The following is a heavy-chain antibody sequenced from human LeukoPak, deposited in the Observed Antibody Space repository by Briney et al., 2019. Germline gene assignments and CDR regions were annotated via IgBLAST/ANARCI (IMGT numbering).Heavy chain of an antibody. V-gene: IGHV3-23*01. CDR2: ISGSGGST. CDR3: ANGRRGYYDSSGYSPPYY. J-gene: IGHJ4*02. Sequence: GGSLGLSCAASGFTFSNYAMSWVRQAPGKGLEWVSAISGSGGSTYYADSVKGRFTISRDNSKNTLYLQMNSLRAEDTAVYHCANGRRGYYDSSGYSPPYYWGQGTLVTVSS. CDR1: GFTFSNYA. D-gene: IGHD3-22*01.